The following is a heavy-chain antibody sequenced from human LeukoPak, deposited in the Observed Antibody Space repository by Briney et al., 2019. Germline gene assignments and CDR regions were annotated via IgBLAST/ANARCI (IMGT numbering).Heavy chain of an antibody. V-gene: IGHV4-61*02. CDR1: GVSINSGSYY. CDR2: IYTSGST. CDR3: ARGRGSSWYYFDS. Sequence: SETLSLTCTVSGVSINSGSYYWSWIRQPAGKGLEWIGRIYTSGSTNYNPSLKSRVTISVDTSKNQFSLKLSSVTAADTAVYYCARGRGSSWYYFDSWGQGTLVTVSS. J-gene: IGHJ4*02. D-gene: IGHD6-13*01.